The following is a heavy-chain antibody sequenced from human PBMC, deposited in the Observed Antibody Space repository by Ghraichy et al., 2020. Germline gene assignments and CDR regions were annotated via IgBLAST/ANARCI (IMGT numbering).Heavy chain of an antibody. D-gene: IGHD3-3*01. V-gene: IGHV3-15*01. CDR1: GFTFSNAW. CDR3: TTDSIFGVVPDPDY. Sequence: GGSLRLSCAASGFTFSNAWMSWVRQAPGKGLEWVGRIKSKTDGGTTDYAAPVKGRFTISRDDSKNTLYLQMNSLKTEDTAVYYCTTDSIFGVVPDPDYWGQGTLVTVSS. CDR2: IKSKTDGGTT. J-gene: IGHJ4*02.